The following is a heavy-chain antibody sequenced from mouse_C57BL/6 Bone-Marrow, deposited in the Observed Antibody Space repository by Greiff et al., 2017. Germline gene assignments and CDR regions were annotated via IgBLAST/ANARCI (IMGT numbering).Heavy chain of an antibody. V-gene: IGHV1-72*01. J-gene: IGHJ4*01. Sequence: QVQLQQPGAELVKPGASVKLSCKASGYTFTSYCMHWVKQRPGRGLEWIGRIDPNSGGTKYNAKFQSKATLTVDKPSSTAYMQLSSLTSEDSAVYYCAGGSAQARDYAMDYWGQGTSVTVSS. CDR1: GYTFTSYC. CDR2: IDPNSGGT. D-gene: IGHD3-2*02. CDR3: AGGSAQARDYAMDY.